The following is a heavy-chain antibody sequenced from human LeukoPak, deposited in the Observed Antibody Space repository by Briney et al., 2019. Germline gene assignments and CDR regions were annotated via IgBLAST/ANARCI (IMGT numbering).Heavy chain of an antibody. J-gene: IGHJ4*02. CDR2: IYYSGST. CDR1: GGSISSSSYY. CDR3: ARVDSSGYYAPFDY. Sequence: SETLSLTCTVSGGSISSSSYYWGWIRQPPGRGLEWIGTIYYSGSTYFNPSLKSRVTMSVDTSKNQFSLKLSSVTAADTAVYYCARVDSSGYYAPFDYWGQGTLVTVSS. V-gene: IGHV4-39*01. D-gene: IGHD3-22*01.